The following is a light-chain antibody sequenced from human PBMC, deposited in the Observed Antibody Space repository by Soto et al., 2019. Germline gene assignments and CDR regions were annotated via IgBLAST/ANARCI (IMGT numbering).Light chain of an antibody. J-gene: IGKJ1*01. CDR1: QSVSSSY. V-gene: IGKV3-20*01. CDR3: EQYGSSPCT. CDR2: GAS. Sequence: EIVLTQSPGTLSLSPGERATLSCRASQSVSSSYLAWYQQKPGQAPRLLIYGASSRATGIPDRFSGSGSGTDFTLTISRLEPEGFAVDYCEQYGSSPCTFGNGIKVVIK.